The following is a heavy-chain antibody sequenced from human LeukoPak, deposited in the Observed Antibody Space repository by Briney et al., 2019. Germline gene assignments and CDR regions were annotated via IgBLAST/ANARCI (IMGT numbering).Heavy chain of an antibody. CDR2: IYYSGST. D-gene: IGHD3-10*01. CDR3: ARVRGSTADY. Sequence: RSSETLSLTCAVYGGSFSGYYWSWIRQPPGKGLEWIGYIYYSGSTNYNPSLKSRVTISVDTSKNQFSLKLSSVTAADTAVYYCARVRGSTADYWGQGTLVTVSS. J-gene: IGHJ4*02. CDR1: GGSFSGYY. V-gene: IGHV4-59*01.